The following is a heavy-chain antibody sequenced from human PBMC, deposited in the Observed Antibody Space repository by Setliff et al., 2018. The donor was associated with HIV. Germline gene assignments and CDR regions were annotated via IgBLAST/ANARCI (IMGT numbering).Heavy chain of an antibody. CDR1: GFTFTSSA. J-gene: IGHJ4*02. CDR2: IVVGSGNT. CDR3: AALDIVATRASYYFDY. D-gene: IGHD5-12*01. Sequence: GASVKVSCKASGFTFTSSAMQWVRQARGQRLEWIGWIVVGSGNTNYAQKFQERVTITRDMSTSTAYMELSSLRSEDTAVCYCAALDIVATRASYYFDYWGQGTLVTVSS. V-gene: IGHV1-58*02.